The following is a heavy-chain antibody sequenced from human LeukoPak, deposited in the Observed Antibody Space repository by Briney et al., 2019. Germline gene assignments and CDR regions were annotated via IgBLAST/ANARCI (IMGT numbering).Heavy chain of an antibody. CDR2: IIPIFGTA. Sequence: SVKVSCKASGGTFSSYAISWVRQAPGQGLEWMGGIIPIFGTANYAQKFQGRVTITADESTSTAYMELSSLRSEDTAVYYCARGGEYCTNGVCQSDDYWGQGTLVTVAS. CDR3: ARGGEYCTNGVCQSDDY. J-gene: IGHJ4*02. V-gene: IGHV1-69*01. CDR1: GGTFSSYA. D-gene: IGHD2-8*01.